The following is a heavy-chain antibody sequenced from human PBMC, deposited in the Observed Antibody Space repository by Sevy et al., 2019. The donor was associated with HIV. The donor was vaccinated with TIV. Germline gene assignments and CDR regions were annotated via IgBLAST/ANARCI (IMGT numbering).Heavy chain of an antibody. CDR2: IRSKAGGGTT. CDR3: TTDHRRDGIVVVPFEY. V-gene: IGHV3-15*01. Sequence: ETLSLTCAASGFTFSNAWMSWVRQSPGKGLEWVGRIRSKAGGGTTDYATIVKGKFTISRDDSRDILYLQLNSLETEDTAVYYCTTDHRRDGIVVVPFEYWGQGTLVTVSS. J-gene: IGHJ4*02. CDR1: GFTFSNAW. D-gene: IGHD2-15*01.